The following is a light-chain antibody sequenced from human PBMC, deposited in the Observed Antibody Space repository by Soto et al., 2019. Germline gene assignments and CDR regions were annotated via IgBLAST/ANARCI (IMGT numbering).Light chain of an antibody. V-gene: IGKV1-5*03. CDR1: QSISSW. Sequence: DIQMTHSPSTVSVSGREKVTITGRASQSISSWLAWYQQKPGKAPKLLIYKASSLESWVPSRCSGSGSGTEFSLTSRSLQHDDVATYYGQQYQGDTWTFGQGTKVDIK. J-gene: IGKJ1*01. CDR2: KAS. CDR3: QQYQGDTWT.